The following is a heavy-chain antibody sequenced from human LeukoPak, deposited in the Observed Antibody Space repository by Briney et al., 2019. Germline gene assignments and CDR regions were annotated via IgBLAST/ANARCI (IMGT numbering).Heavy chain of an antibody. V-gene: IGHV3-30*16. CDR1: GFTFSSYA. CDR3: ASMTTMLVY. J-gene: IGHJ4*02. CDR2: ISYDGSNK. D-gene: IGHD4-17*01. Sequence: GRSLRLSGAASGFTFSSYAMHWVRQAPGKGLEWVAVISYDGSNKYYADSVKGRFTISRDNSKNTLYLQMNSLRAEDTAVYYCASMTTMLVYWGQGTLVTISS.